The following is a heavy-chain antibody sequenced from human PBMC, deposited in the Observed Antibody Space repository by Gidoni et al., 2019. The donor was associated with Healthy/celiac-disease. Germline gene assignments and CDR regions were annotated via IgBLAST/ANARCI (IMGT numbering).Heavy chain of an antibody. D-gene: IGHD3-3*01. J-gene: IGHJ4*02. V-gene: IGHV1-46*01. CDR1: GYTVTSYY. CDR3: ASTTANYDFWRGYHY. CDR2: IKPSGGST. Sequence: VQLVQSGAEVKKPGASVKVSCKVCGYTVTSYYMHWVRQVTGQGLEWMGIIKPSGGSTSYAQMFQGRVTMTRDTSTSTVYMELSSLRSEDTAVYYCASTTANYDFWRGYHYWGQGTLVTVSS.